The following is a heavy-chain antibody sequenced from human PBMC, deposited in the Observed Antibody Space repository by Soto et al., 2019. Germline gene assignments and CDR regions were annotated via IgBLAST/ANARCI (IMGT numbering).Heavy chain of an antibody. Sequence: EVQLVESGGDLVQRGGSLRLSCAASGFPFSSYWMHCVRHTPGKGLDWVARISGDGVTTYYADSVTGRFTDSRDNAKNTLSLQISGLRAEDTAVYYCAREYYGLLTGYYTDYWGQGTLVSVSS. J-gene: IGHJ4*02. CDR1: GFPFSSYW. D-gene: IGHD3-9*01. CDR3: AREYYGLLTGYYTDY. CDR2: ISGDGVTT. V-gene: IGHV3-74*01.